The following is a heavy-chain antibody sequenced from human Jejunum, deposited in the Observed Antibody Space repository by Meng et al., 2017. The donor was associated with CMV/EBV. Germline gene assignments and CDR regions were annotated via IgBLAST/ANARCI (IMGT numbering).Heavy chain of an antibody. CDR3: ARDPSNTSGRYAYFDY. V-gene: IGHV1-18*01. CDR1: GYTFTHHG. CDR2: ISCYNGDT. J-gene: IGHJ4*02. D-gene: IGHD6-19*01. Sequence: QVQLQQSGAGGEVKXXXXAXXXSCXESGYTFTHHGISWIRQAPGQGLEWLGWISCYNGDTNYAQKVQGRFTMTMDKSASTAYMDLRSLRSDDTAVYYCARDPSNTSGRYAYFDYWGQGTLVTVSS.